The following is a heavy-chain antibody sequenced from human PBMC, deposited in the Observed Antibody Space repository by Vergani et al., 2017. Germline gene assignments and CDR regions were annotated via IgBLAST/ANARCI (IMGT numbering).Heavy chain of an antibody. D-gene: IGHD3-22*01. J-gene: IGHJ4*02. CDR2: IYTSGST. V-gene: IGHV4-61*02. CDR1: GGSISSGSYY. Sequence: QVQLQESGPGLVKPSQTLSLTCTVSGGSISSGSYYWSWIRQPAGKGLEWIGRIYTSGSTNYNPSLKSRVTISVDTSKNQFSLKLSSVTAADTAVYYCARDENYYDSSGYYPFNWGQGTLVTVSS. CDR3: ARDENYYDSSGYYPFN.